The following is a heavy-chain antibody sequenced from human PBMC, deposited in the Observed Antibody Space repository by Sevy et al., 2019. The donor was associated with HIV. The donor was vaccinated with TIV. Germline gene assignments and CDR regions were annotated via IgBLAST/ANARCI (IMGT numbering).Heavy chain of an antibody. Sequence: GGSLRLSCAASGITFTICTMNWVRQAPGKGLEWVSSISSSSSYIYYADSVKGRFTISRDNAKSSLYLQMNSLRAEDTAVYYCAREDSNGVCYSHWGQGTLVTVSS. V-gene: IGHV3-21*01. J-gene: IGHJ4*02. CDR3: AREDSNGVCYSH. D-gene: IGHD2-8*01. CDR1: GITFTICT. CDR2: ISSSSSYI.